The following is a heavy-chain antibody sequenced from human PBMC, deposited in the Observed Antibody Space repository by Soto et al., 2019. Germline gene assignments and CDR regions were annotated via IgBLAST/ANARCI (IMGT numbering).Heavy chain of an antibody. J-gene: IGHJ6*02. CDR3: EKDMGGPYSYATYYYYGMAV. Sequence: GGSLRLSCAASGFTFDDYAMHWVRQAPGKGPEWVSGISWNSGRIGYADSVKGRFTISRDNAKNSLYLQMNSLRAEDTALYYCEKDMGGPYSYATYYYYGMAVWGQGTTVTVSS. V-gene: IGHV3-9*01. D-gene: IGHD5-18*01. CDR1: GFTFDDYA. CDR2: ISWNSGRI.